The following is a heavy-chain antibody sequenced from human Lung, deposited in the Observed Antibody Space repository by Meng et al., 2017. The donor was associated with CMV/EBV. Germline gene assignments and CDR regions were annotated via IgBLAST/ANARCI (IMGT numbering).Heavy chain of an antibody. Sequence: SCAASGFRFDDYGMHWVRQTPGKGLEWVAFIRHDGTNKFYGDSVKGRFTISRDNSKNTVYLQMNSLRPGETAVYYCAKDLLLFGGPNAYFDQGXQGTXVTVSS. J-gene: IGHJ4*02. D-gene: IGHD3-16*01. CDR1: GFRFDDYG. V-gene: IGHV3-30*02. CDR2: IRHDGTNK. CDR3: AKDLLLFGGPNAYFDQ.